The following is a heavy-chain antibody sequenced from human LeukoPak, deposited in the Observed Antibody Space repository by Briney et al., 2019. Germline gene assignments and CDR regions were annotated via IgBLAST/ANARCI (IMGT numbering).Heavy chain of an antibody. CDR2: ISGSGGRT. D-gene: IGHD1-26*01. CDR3: AKVRAPRQYYFDY. CDR1: GFTFSSDV. Sequence: GGSLRLSCAASGFTFSSDVMSWVRQAPGKGLEWVSAISGSGGRTYYADSVKGRFTISRDNSKNTLYLQMNSLRAEDTAVYYCAKVRAPRQYYFDYWGQGTLVAVSS. V-gene: IGHV3-23*01. J-gene: IGHJ4*02.